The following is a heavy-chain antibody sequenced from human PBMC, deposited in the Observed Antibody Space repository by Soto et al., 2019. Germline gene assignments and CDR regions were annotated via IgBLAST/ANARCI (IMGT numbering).Heavy chain of an antibody. CDR3: ARDRGSSSGWLNNWFDP. Sequence: SQTLSLTFAISGVSVSSNSSAWNCISQCPSRGLEWLGRTYYRSKWYNDYAVSVKSRITINPDTSKNQFSLQLNSVTPEDTAVYYCARDRGSSSGWLNNWFDPWGQGTLVTVSS. V-gene: IGHV6-1*01. D-gene: IGHD6-19*01. J-gene: IGHJ5*02. CDR2: TYYRSKWYN. CDR1: GVSVSSNSSA.